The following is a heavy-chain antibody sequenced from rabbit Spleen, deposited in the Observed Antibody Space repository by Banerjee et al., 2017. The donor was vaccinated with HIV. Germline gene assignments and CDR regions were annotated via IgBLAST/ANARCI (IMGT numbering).Heavy chain of an antibody. D-gene: IGHD1-1*01. CDR3: ARDTSSSFSSYGMDL. J-gene: IGHJ6*01. CDR1: GIDFSSYY. V-gene: IGHV1S45*01. Sequence: QQQLEESGGGLVKPGGTLTLTCKASGIDFSSYYMCWVRQAPGKGLEWIACIDTGSSGFTYFATWAKGRFTCSKTSSTTVTLQMTRLTAADTATYFCARDTSSSFSSYGMDLWGQGTLVTVS. CDR2: IDTGSSGFT.